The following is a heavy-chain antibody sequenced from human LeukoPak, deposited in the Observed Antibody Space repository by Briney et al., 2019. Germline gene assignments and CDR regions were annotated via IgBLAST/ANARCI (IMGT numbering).Heavy chain of an antibody. Sequence: GGSLRLSCAASGFTFSSYAMSWVRQAPGKGLEWVSAISGSGGSTYYADSVKGRFTISRDNSKNTPYLQMNSLRAEDTAVYYCAKXIXDIXVVTATSFDYWGQGTLVTVSS. V-gene: IGHV3-23*01. CDR2: ISGSGGST. CDR1: GFTFSSYA. J-gene: IGHJ4*02. CDR3: AKXIXDIXVVTATSFDY. D-gene: IGHD2-21*02.